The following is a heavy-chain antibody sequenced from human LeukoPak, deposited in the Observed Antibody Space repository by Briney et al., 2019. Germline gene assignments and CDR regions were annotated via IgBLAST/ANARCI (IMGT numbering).Heavy chain of an antibody. CDR2: ISSSSSYI. Sequence: KPGGSLRLSCAASGFTFSSYSMNWVRQAPGKGLEWVSSISSSSSYIYYADSVKGRFTISRDNAKNPLYLQMNSLRAEDTAVYYCARFSMSSPLVDYWGQGTLVTVSS. D-gene: IGHD5/OR15-5a*01. CDR1: GFTFSSYS. J-gene: IGHJ4*02. CDR3: ARFSMSSPLVDY. V-gene: IGHV3-21*01.